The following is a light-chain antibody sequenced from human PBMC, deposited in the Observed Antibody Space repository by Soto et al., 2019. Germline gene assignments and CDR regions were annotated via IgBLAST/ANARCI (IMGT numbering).Light chain of an antibody. CDR2: EVS. V-gene: IGLV2-18*02. J-gene: IGLJ1*01. Sequence: QSALTQPPSVSGSPGQSVAISCTGTSSDVGSYNRVSWYQQPPGAAPKLMIYEVSNRPSGVPDRFSGSKSGNXASLTISGLXXEDEADYYCNSYAGSSTYVFGTG. CDR1: SSDVGSYNR. CDR3: NSYAGSSTYV.